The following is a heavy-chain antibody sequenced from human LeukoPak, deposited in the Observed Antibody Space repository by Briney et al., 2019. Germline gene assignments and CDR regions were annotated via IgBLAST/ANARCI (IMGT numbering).Heavy chain of an antibody. CDR1: GGTFSSYA. Sequence: SVTVSCKASGGTFSSYAFSWVRQAPGQGLEWMGGIIPIFGTANYAQKFQGRVTITADESTSTAYMELSSLRSADTAVYYCARAFNGGARYFDYWGQGTLVTVSS. J-gene: IGHJ4*02. V-gene: IGHV1-69*13. CDR2: IIPIFGTA. D-gene: IGHD2-8*01. CDR3: ARAFNGGARYFDY.